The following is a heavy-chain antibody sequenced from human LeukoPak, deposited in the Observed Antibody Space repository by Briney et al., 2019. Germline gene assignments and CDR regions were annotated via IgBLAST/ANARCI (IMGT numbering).Heavy chain of an antibody. Sequence: MAGGSLRLSCAASGFTFSSYSMNWVRQAPGKGLEWVSSISSSSSYIYYADSVKGRFTISRDNAKNSLYLQMNSLRAEDTAVYYCARDSRTTVVNRGAFDIWGQGTMVTVSS. CDR1: GFTFSSYS. V-gene: IGHV3-21*01. J-gene: IGHJ3*02. CDR3: ARDSRTTVVNRGAFDI. D-gene: IGHD4-23*01. CDR2: ISSSSSYI.